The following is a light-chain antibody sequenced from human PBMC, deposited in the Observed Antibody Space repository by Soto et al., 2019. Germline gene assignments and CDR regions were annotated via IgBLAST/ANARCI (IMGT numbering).Light chain of an antibody. CDR1: SSSIGSNY. J-gene: IGLJ3*02. Sequence: QSVLTQPPSASGTPGQRVTISCSESSSSIGSNYIYWYQQLPGTAPKLLIYRDSQRPSGVPDRFSGSKSGTSASLAISGPRSEDEADYYCAAWDDSLRGWVFGGGTQLTV. CDR3: AAWDDSLRGWV. V-gene: IGLV1-47*01. CDR2: RDS.